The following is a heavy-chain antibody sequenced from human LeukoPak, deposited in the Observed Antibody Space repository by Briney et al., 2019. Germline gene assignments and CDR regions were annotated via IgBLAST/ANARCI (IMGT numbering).Heavy chain of an antibody. V-gene: IGHV3-23*01. D-gene: IGHD6-13*01. CDR2: ISGSGGST. CDR3: AKERYSSSWYPMPYYFDY. J-gene: IGHJ4*02. Sequence: PGGSLRLSCAASGFTFSSYAMSWVRQAPGKGLEWVSAISGSGGSTYYADSVKGRFTISRDNSKNTLYLQMNSLRAEDTAVYYCAKERYSSSWYPMPYYFDYWGQGTLVTVSS. CDR1: GFTFSSYA.